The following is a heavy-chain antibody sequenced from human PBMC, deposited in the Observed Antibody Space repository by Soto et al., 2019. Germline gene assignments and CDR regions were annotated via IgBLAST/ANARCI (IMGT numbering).Heavy chain of an antibody. CDR1: GYTFTSYD. CDR3: ARVCRAMVRGVITYYFDY. Sequence: GASVKVSCKASGYTFTSYDINWVRQATGQGLEWMGWMNPNSGNTGYAQKFQGRVTMTRNTSISTAYMELSSLRSEDTAVYYCARVCRAMVRGVITYYFDYWGQGTLVTVSS. D-gene: IGHD3-10*01. V-gene: IGHV1-8*01. J-gene: IGHJ4*02. CDR2: MNPNSGNT.